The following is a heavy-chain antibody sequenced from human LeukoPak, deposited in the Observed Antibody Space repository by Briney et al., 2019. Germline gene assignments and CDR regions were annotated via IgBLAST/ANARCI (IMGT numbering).Heavy chain of an antibody. J-gene: IGHJ4*02. D-gene: IGHD3-22*01. Sequence: PGGSLRLSCAASGFTFSSYGMHWVRQAPGKGLEWVAVISYDGSNKYYADSVKGRFTISRDNSKSTLYLQMNSLRAEDTAVYYCAKGKLYYYDSSGRDYWGQGTLVTVSS. CDR1: GFTFSSYG. V-gene: IGHV3-30*18. CDR2: ISYDGSNK. CDR3: AKGKLYYYDSSGRDY.